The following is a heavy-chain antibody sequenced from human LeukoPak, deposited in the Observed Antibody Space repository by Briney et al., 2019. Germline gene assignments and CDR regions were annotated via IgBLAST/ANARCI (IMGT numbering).Heavy chain of an antibody. CDR3: AREGAISSGYEIAFDI. J-gene: IGHJ3*02. CDR1: GGSISSSSYY. CDR2: IYYSGST. Sequence: SATLSLTCTVSGGSISSSSYYWGWIRQPPGKGLEWIGTIYYSGSTYYNPSLKSRVTISVDTSKNQFSLKLSSVTAADTAVYYCAREGAISSGYEIAFDIWGQGTMVTVSA. D-gene: IGHD5-12*01. V-gene: IGHV4-39*01.